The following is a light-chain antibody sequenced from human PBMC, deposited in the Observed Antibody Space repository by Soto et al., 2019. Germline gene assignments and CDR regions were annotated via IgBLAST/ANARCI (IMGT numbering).Light chain of an antibody. Sequence: DIPMTQSPSTLSASVGDRVTIPCRASQRISSWLAWYQQKPGKAPKLLIYDASTLESGFPSRFSRSGSGTAFTLTIGSLQPDEFATYYCQQYNSYPYPFRQGTKLQIK. CDR1: QRISSW. CDR3: QQYNSYPYP. J-gene: IGKJ2*01. V-gene: IGKV1-5*01. CDR2: DAS.